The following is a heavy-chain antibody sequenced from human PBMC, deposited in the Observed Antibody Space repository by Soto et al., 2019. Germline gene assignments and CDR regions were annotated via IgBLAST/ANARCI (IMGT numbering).Heavy chain of an antibody. V-gene: IGHV4-39*01. J-gene: IGHJ5*02. D-gene: IGHD3-3*01. CDR3: ARVYGFLEWFSGNWFDP. CDR1: GGSISISSYY. CDR2: IYYSGST. Sequence: SETLSLTCTVSGGSISISSYYWGWIRQPPGKGLEWIGSIYYSGSTYYNPSLKSRVTISVDTSKNQFSLKLSSVTAADTAVYYCARVYGFLEWFSGNWFDPWGQGTLVTVSS.